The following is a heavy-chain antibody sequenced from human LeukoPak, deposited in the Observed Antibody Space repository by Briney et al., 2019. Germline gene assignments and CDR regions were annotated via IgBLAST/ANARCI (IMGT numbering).Heavy chain of an antibody. CDR1: GFTFSSYS. D-gene: IGHD2-15*01. J-gene: IGHJ4*02. CDR3: AREGRRYCSGGSCPFDY. V-gene: IGHV3-21*01. CDR2: ISSSSSYI. Sequence: GGSLRLSCAASGFTFSSYSMNWVRQAPGKGLEWVSSISSSSSYIYYADSVKGRFTISRDNAKNSLYLQMNSLRAEDTAVYYCAREGRRYCSGGSCPFDYWGQGTLVTVSS.